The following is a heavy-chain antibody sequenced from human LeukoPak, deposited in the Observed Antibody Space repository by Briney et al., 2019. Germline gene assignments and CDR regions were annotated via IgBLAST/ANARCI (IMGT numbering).Heavy chain of an antibody. V-gene: IGHV3-21*06. Sequence: GGSLRLSCAASGFTYTDYSMTWVRQAPGKGLEWVASISTVSTYTFYSDSVKGRASITRDNAKNMLYLQMSSLSADDTAVYYCARDGSGFYYYYYMDVWGRGTTVTVS. CDR1: GFTYTDYS. J-gene: IGHJ6*03. D-gene: IGHD6-25*01. CDR2: ISTVSTYT. CDR3: ARDGSGFYYYYYMDV.